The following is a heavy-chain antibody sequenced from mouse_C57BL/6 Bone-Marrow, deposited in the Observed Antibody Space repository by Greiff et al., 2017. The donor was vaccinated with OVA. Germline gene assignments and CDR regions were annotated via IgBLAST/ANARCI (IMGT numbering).Heavy chain of an antibody. D-gene: IGHD4-1*01. Sequence: EVQVVESGGGLVQSGRSLRLSCATSGFTFSDFYMEWVRQAPGKGLEWIAASRNKANDYTTEYSASVKGRFIVSRDTSQSILYLQMNALRAEDTAIYYCARDELGFDYWGQGTTLTVSS. CDR1: GFTFSDFY. CDR3: ARDELGFDY. CDR2: SRNKANDYTT. J-gene: IGHJ2*01. V-gene: IGHV7-1*01.